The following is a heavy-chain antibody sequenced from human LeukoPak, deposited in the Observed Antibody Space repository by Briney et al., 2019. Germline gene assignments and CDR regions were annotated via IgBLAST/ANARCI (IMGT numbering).Heavy chain of an antibody. CDR3: ASDEGNYFDY. CDR1: GFTFSNNA. CDR2: ISTGGGGT. V-gene: IGHV3-23*01. J-gene: IGHJ4*02. Sequence: GGSLRLSCAASGFTFSNNAMSWVRQAPGKGLEWVSTISTGGGGTYYADSVKGRFTISRDTSKNTLYLQMNSLRAEDTAIYYCASDEGNYFDYWGQGTLVTVSS.